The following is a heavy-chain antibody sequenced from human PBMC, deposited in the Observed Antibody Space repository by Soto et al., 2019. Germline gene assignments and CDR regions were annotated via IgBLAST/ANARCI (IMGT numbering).Heavy chain of an antibody. CDR1: GYTLTELS. D-gene: IGHD4-17*01. J-gene: IGHJ4*02. Sequence: ASVKVSCKVSGYTLTELSMHWVRQAPGKGLEWMGGFDPEDGETIYAQKFQGRVTMTEDTSTDTAYMELSSLRSEDTAVYYCATAQVYGDLREYYFDYWGQGTLVTVSS. V-gene: IGHV1-24*01. CDR2: FDPEDGET. CDR3: ATAQVYGDLREYYFDY.